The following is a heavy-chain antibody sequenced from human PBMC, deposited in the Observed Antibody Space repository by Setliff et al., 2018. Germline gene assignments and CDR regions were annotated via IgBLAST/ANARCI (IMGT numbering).Heavy chain of an antibody. V-gene: IGHV4-34*01. J-gene: IGHJ4*02. D-gene: IGHD3-22*01. CDR3: ARSRYYDSSGNNYGLDY. CDR2: ISHNGRV. CDR1: GGAVSGFY. Sequence: SETLSLTCDIKGGAVSGFYWSWIRRTPGKDLEWIGEISHNGRVSSSPSLKSRVTISVDRAKNHFSLKLTSVTAADTAMYYCARSRYYDSSGNNYGLDYWGQGTLVTVSS.